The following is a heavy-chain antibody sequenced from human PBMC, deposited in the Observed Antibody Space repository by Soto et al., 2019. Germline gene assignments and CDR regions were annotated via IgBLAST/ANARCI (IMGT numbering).Heavy chain of an antibody. V-gene: IGHV1-3*01. CDR2: INAGNGNT. CDR3: ADSSGHDWFDP. Sequence: ASVKVSCKASGYTFTSYSMHWVRQAPGQRLEWMGWINAGNGNTKYSQKFQGRVTITRDTSASTAYMELSSLRSEDTAVYYCADSSGHDWFDPWGQGTLVTVSS. J-gene: IGHJ5*02. CDR1: GYTFTSYS. D-gene: IGHD6-19*01.